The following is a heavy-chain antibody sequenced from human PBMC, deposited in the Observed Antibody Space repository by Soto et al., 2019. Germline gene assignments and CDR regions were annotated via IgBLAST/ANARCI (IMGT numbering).Heavy chain of an antibody. V-gene: IGHV1-18*01. CDR2: ISAYNGNT. D-gene: IGHD3-22*01. CDR3: ARDDSSGSNWFDP. Sequence: XSVKVSFKASGYTFTSYGINLVRQAPGQGLEWMGWISAYNGNTNYAQKLQGRVTMTTDTSTSTAYMELRSLRSDDTAVYYCARDDSSGSNWFDPWGQGTLVTVSS. J-gene: IGHJ5*02. CDR1: GYTFTSYG.